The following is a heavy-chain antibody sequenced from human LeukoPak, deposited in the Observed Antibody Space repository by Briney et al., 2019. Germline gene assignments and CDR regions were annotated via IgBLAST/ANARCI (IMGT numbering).Heavy chain of an antibody. CDR3: AKQKGYCSGGSCYYSDY. CDR2: LSGNGAST. V-gene: IGHV3-23*01. CDR1: GFTFSSYA. Sequence: GSLRLSCAASGFTFSSYAMSWVRQAPGKGLEWVSTLSGNGASTSYADSVKGRFTISRDNSKNTLYLQMNSLRAEDTARYYCAKQKGYCSGGSCYYSDYWGQGTLVTVSS. D-gene: IGHD2-15*01. J-gene: IGHJ4*02.